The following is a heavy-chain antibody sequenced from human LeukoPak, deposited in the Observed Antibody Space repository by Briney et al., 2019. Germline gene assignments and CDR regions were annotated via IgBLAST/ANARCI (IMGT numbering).Heavy chain of an antibody. CDR1: GFTFSSYA. D-gene: IGHD1-26*01. V-gene: IGHV3-64*01. CDR2: ISSNGGST. J-gene: IGHJ4*02. CDR3: ARARVGATYYFDY. Sequence: SGGSLRLSCAASGFTFSSYAMHWVRQAPGEGLEYVSAISSNGGSTYYANSVKGRFTISRDNSKNTLYLQMGSLRAEDMAVYYCARARVGATYYFDYWGQGTLVTVSS.